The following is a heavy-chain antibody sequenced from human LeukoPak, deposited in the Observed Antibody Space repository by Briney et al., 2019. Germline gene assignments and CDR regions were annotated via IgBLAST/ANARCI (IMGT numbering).Heavy chain of an antibody. Sequence: PSETLSLTCTVSGGSISTYYWTWIRQPPGKGLEWIGYIYYSGTTNYNPSLKSRVTMSVDTSKNQFSPRLNSVTAADTAVYYCARRLAVTGRYYFDYWGQGTLVTVSS. CDR2: IYYSGTT. D-gene: IGHD6-13*01. J-gene: IGHJ4*02. CDR3: ARRLAVTGRYYFDY. CDR1: GGSISTYY. V-gene: IGHV4-59*01.